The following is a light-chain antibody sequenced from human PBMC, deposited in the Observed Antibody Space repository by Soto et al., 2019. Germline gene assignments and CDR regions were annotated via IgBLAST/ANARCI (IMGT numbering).Light chain of an antibody. CDR2: DVT. CDR1: SSDVGGYNY. CDR3: CSYAGSNTYV. J-gene: IGLJ1*01. Sequence: QSALTQPRSVSGSPGQSVTISCTGTSSDVGGYNYVSWYQQHPGKAPKLMIYDVTKRPSGVPDRFSGSKSGNTASLTISGLQAEDEAEYYCCSYAGSNTYVFGTGTKLTVL. V-gene: IGLV2-11*01.